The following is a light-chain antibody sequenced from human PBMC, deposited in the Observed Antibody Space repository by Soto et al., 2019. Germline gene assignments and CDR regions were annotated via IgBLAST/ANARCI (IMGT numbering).Light chain of an antibody. CDR2: GNT. V-gene: IGLV1-40*01. CDR3: QSYDSSLSGYV. CDR1: RSNIGAGYD. Sequence: QSVLTQPPSVSGAPGRRVTISCTGSRSNIGAGYDVHWYQQRPGTAPKVRIYGNTNRPSGVPDRFSGSKSGTSASLAITGLQSEDEADYYCQSYDSSLSGYVFGTGTKLNVL. J-gene: IGLJ1*01.